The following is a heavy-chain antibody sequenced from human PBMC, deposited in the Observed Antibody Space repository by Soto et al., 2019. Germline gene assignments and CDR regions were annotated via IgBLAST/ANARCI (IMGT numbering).Heavy chain of an antibody. CDR1: GFTVNSNY. Sequence: DVQLVESGGGLVQPGGSLRLSCAASGFTVNSNYMSWVRQAPGKGLEWVSVIYSDGSTYYADSVKGRFIISRDNSHNPLYFQMNSLIAEDTAVYYCATLTKYDILTGFYPCWGQGTLVPVSS. V-gene: IGHV3-66*01. CDR3: ATLTKYDILTGFYPC. CDR2: IYSDGST. J-gene: IGHJ4*02. D-gene: IGHD3-9*01.